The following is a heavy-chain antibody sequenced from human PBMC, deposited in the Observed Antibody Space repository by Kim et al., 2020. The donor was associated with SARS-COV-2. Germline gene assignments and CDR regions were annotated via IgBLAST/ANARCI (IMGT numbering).Heavy chain of an antibody. Sequence: GGSLRLSCAASGFTFSSYAMSWVRQAPGKGLEWVSVIYSGGSSTYYADSVKGRFTISRDNSKSTLYLQMNSLRAEDTAVYYCAKSAPNWNDGGAFDIWGQGKMVTVSS. CDR1: GFTFSSYA. J-gene: IGHJ3*02. D-gene: IGHD1-1*01. V-gene: IGHV3-23*03. CDR3: AKSAPNWNDGGAFDI. CDR2: IYSGGSST.